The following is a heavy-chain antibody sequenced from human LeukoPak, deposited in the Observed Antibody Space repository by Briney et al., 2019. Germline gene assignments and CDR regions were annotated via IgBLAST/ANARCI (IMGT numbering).Heavy chain of an antibody. Sequence: SETLSLTCAVYGGSLSGYYWSWIRQPPGKGLEWIGEINHSGSTNYNPSLKSRVTISVDTSKNQFSLKLSSVTAADTAVYYCARVVAGSGSYDDYYYYMDVWGKGTTVTVSS. CDR3: ARVVAGSGSYDDYYYYMDV. CDR2: INHSGST. CDR1: GGSLSGYY. D-gene: IGHD3-10*01. V-gene: IGHV4-34*01. J-gene: IGHJ6*03.